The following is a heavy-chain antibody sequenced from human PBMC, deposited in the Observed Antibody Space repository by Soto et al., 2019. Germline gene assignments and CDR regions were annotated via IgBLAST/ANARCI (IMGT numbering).Heavy chain of an antibody. CDR3: ARASYSSHYYIDN. V-gene: IGHV4-31*03. J-gene: IGHJ4*02. D-gene: IGHD6-19*01. Sequence: PSETLSLTCSVSGGSITTGGYYWSWIRQHPGKGLEWIGYIYYSGNTYYNPSLKSRVTISLDTSKNQFSLKLSSVTAADTAVYYCARASYSSHYYIDNWGQGTLVTVSS. CDR2: IYYSGNT. CDR1: GGSITTGGYY.